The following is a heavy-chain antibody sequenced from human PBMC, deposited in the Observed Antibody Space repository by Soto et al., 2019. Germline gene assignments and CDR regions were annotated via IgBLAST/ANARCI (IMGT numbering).Heavy chain of an antibody. V-gene: IGHV4-34*01. CDR2: INHSGST. CDR3: ARAGSFWSGYYQYYYGMDV. CDR1: GGSFSGYY. J-gene: IGHJ6*02. Sequence: SETLSLTCAVYGGSFSGYYWSWIRQPPGKGLEWIGEINHSGSTNYNPSLKSRVTISVDTSKNQFSLKLSSVTSADTAVYFCARAGSFWSGYYQYYYGMDVWGQGTTVTVSS. D-gene: IGHD3-3*01.